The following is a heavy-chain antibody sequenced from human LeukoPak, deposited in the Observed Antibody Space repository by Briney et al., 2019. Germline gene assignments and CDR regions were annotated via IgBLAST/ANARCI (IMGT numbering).Heavy chain of an antibody. Sequence: GSLRLSCAASGFTFSNYWMTWVRQAPGKGLEWVADIKQDGSEKLYVKSVRGRFTISRDNSKMSLFLQMNSLRAEDTAVYYCARDNGVVHGVYYMDVWGKGTTVTVS. CDR3: ARDNGVVHGVYYMDV. V-gene: IGHV3-7*01. CDR2: IKQDGSEK. D-gene: IGHD3-3*01. J-gene: IGHJ6*03. CDR1: GFTFSNYW.